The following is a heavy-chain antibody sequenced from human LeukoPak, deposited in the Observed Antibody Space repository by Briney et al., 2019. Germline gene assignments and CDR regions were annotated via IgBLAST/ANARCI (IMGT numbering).Heavy chain of an antibody. Sequence: GGSLRLSCAASGFTFSSYEMNWVRQAPGKGQEWVSYISSSGSTIYYADSVKGRFTISRDNAKNSLYLQMNSLRAEDTAVYYCARGVYYYDSSGYSLFDYWGQGTLVTVSS. D-gene: IGHD3-22*01. CDR2: ISSSGSTI. J-gene: IGHJ4*02. CDR3: ARGVYYYDSSGYSLFDY. CDR1: GFTFSSYE. V-gene: IGHV3-48*03.